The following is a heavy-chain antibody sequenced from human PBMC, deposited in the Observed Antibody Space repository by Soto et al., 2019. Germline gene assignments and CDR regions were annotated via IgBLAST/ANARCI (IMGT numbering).Heavy chain of an antibody. J-gene: IGHJ4*01. CDR3: ASSGIVVVTAIPSFGY. Sequence: PSETLSLTCTVSYASINNYHWTWIRQPPGKGLESIGYIYASGNTNYNPSLKSRVTISVDTSKNQFSLKLSSVTAADTAVYYCASSGIVVVTAIPSFGYWGHGTLVTVSS. V-gene: IGHV4-59*12. CDR1: YASINNYH. CDR2: IYASGNT. D-gene: IGHD2-21*02.